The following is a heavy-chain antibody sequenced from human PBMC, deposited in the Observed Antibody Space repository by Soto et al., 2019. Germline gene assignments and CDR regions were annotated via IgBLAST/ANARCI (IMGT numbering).Heavy chain of an antibody. CDR2: IKSKTDGGTT. CDR1: GLSFSTAW. CDR3: TTEAYCGGDCYFFDY. D-gene: IGHD2-21*02. Sequence: GGAPRLLCASCGLSFSTAWMNWVRLAPGKGLEWVGRIKSKTDGGTTDYAAPVKGRFTISRDDSKNTLYLQMNSLKTEDTAVYYCTTEAYCGGDCYFFDYWGQGTLVTVSS. V-gene: IGHV3-15*01. J-gene: IGHJ4*02.